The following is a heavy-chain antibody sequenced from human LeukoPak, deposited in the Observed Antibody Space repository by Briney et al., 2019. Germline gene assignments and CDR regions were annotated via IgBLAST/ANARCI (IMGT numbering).Heavy chain of an antibody. Sequence: SETLSLTCTVSGGSISSYYWSWIRQPPGKGLEWIGSIYYSGSTYYKSSLKSRVTMSVDTSKNQFSLRLSSVTAADTAVYYCARVDDFWSGYSTSYGMDVWGQGTTVTVSS. D-gene: IGHD3-3*01. CDR3: ARVDDFWSGYSTSYGMDV. V-gene: IGHV4-59*12. CDR2: IYYSGST. J-gene: IGHJ6*02. CDR1: GGSISSYY.